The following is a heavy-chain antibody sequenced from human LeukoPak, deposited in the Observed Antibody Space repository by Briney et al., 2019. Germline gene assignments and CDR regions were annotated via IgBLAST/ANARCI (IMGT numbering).Heavy chain of an antibody. Sequence: ASVKVSCKASGYTFTSYGISWVRQAPGQGLEWMGWISAYNGNTNYAQKLQGRVTMTTDTSTSTAYMELRSLRSDDTAVYYCAIAEYDSSGHTFDYWGQGTLVTVSS. V-gene: IGHV1-18*01. D-gene: IGHD3-22*01. CDR2: ISAYNGNT. J-gene: IGHJ4*02. CDR1: GYTFTSYG. CDR3: AIAEYDSSGHTFDY.